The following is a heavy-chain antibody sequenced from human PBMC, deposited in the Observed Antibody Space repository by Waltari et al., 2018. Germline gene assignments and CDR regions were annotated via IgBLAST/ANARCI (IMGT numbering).Heavy chain of an antibody. CDR3: ARDLAAGYGGVTLWGFDP. Sequence: QVQLVQSGDEVKKPGASVKVSCKASGYTFTGYYTPWGPTAPGHGLEWMGWINPNSGGTIYAQKFQGRVTMTRDTSISTAYMELSRLRSDDTAVYYCARDLAAGYGGVTLWGFDPWGQGTLVTVSS. V-gene: IGHV1-2*02. CDR1: GYTFTGYY. J-gene: IGHJ5*02. D-gene: IGHD3-16*01. CDR2: INPNSGGT.